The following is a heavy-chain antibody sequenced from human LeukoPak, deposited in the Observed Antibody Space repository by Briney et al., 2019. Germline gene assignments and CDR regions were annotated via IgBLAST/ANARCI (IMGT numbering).Heavy chain of an antibody. CDR1: GYTFTSYG. CDR3: ARVSRAMIVVVNLDY. V-gene: IGHV1-18*01. D-gene: IGHD3-22*01. CDR2: ISAYNGNT. Sequence: ASVKVSCKASGYTFTSYGISWVRQAPGQGLEWMGWISAYNGNTNYAQKLQGRVTMTTDTSTSTAYMELRSLRSDDTAVYYCARVSRAMIVVVNLDYWGQGTLVTVSS. J-gene: IGHJ4*02.